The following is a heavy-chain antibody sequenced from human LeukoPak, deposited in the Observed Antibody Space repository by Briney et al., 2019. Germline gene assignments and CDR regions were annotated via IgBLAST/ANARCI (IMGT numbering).Heavy chain of an antibody. CDR3: ARQGSGWSD. D-gene: IGHD6-19*01. CDR2: IDHSGST. CDR1: GGSFSGYY. J-gene: IGHJ4*02. Sequence: SETLSLTCAVYGGSFSGYYWGWIRQPPGKGLEWIGEIDHSGSTNYNPSLKSRVTISVDTSNNQFSLKLTSVTAADTAVYYCARQGSGWSDWGQGTLVTVS. V-gene: IGHV4-34*01.